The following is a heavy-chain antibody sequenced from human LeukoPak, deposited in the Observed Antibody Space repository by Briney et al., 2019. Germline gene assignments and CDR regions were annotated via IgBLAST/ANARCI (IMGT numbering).Heavy chain of an antibody. CDR3: AKGYSGYDYAFDI. D-gene: IGHD5-12*01. CDR1: GFTFSNYE. Sequence: GGSLRLSCAASGFTFSNYEMHWVRQAPGKGLEWVSYISSSGSDIYYADSVKGRFTISRDNAKNSLYLHMNSLRAEDTAVYYCAKGYSGYDYAFDIWGQGTVVTVSS. CDR2: ISSSGSDI. V-gene: IGHV3-48*03. J-gene: IGHJ3*02.